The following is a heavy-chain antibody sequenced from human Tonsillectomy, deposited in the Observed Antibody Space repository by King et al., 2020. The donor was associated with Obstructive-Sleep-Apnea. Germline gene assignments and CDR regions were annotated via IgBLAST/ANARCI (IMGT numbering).Heavy chain of an antibody. CDR2: ISYDGSNK. CDR3: ARVRGGYCSSTSCYANYYYYGMDV. D-gene: IGHD2-2*01. Sequence: QLVQSGGGVVQPGRSLRLSCAASGFTFSSYAMHWVRQAPGKGLEWVAVISYDGSNKYYADSVKGRFTISRDNSKNTLYLHMNSLRAEDTAVYYCARVRGGYCSSTSCYANYYYYGMDVWGQGTTVTVSS. V-gene: IGHV3-30*04. J-gene: IGHJ6*02. CDR1: GFTFSSYA.